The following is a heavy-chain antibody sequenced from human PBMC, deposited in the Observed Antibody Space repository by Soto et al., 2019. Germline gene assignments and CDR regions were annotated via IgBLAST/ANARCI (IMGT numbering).Heavy chain of an antibody. CDR2: IKFDGITA. D-gene: IGHD2-21*01. J-gene: IGHJ6*02. V-gene: IGHV3-74*01. CDR1: GFTFTAYW. CDR3: ARGIRNYYGADV. Sequence: GGSLRLSCVASGFTFTAYWMHWVRQAPGQGLVWVSRIKFDGITASYADSVNGRFTISRDNAKNTVYLQMDSLRAEDTGMYYCARGIRNYYGADVWGQGTTVTRLL.